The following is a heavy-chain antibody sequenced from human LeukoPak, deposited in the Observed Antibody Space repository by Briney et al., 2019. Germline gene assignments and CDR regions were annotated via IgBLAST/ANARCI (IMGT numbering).Heavy chain of an antibody. J-gene: IGHJ4*02. Sequence: SETLSLTCAVYGGSFSGYYWSWIRQPPGKGLEWIGEINHSGSTNYNPSLKSRVTISVDTSKNQFSLKLSSVTAADTAVYYCASSLGDYWGQGTLVTVPS. CDR3: ASSLGDY. CDR1: GGSFSGYY. CDR2: INHSGST. V-gene: IGHV4-34*01.